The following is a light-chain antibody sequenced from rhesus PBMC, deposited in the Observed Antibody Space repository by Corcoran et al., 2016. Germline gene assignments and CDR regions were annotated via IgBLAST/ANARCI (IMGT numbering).Light chain of an antibody. J-gene: IGKJ4*01. CDR3: LQGTHWPLT. Sequence: DVVMTQSPLSLPITPGQPASISCRSSQSLVYSNGNTYLSWYQQKPGQPPRLLIYKVSYRDSGVPERFSGSGAGTAVTLKISRVEAEDVGIYYCLQGTHWPLTFGGGTKVEIK. V-gene: IGKV2-64*01. CDR1: QSLVYSNGNTY. CDR2: KVS.